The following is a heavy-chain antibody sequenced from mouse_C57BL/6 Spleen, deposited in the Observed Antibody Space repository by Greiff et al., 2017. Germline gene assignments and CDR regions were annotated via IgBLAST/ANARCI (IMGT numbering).Heavy chain of an antibody. J-gene: IGHJ4*01. CDR3: ARTNYSYDYYAMDY. CDR2: IYPGDGDT. Sequence: VQLKQSGPELVKPGASVKISCKASGYAFSSSWMNWVKQRPGKGLEWIGRIYPGDGDTNYNGKFKGKATLTADKSSSTAYMQLSSLTSEDSAVYFCARTNYSYDYYAMDYWGQGTSVTVSS. CDR1: GYAFSSSW. D-gene: IGHD2-12*01. V-gene: IGHV1-82*01.